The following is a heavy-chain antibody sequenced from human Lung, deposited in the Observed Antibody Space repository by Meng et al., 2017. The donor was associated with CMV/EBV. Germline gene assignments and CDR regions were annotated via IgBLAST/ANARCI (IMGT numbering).Heavy chain of an antibody. J-gene: IGHJ5*02. CDR3: ARRTTGGKNWFDP. Sequence: ASXXVSXKASGYTFTSYDINWVRQATGQGLEWMGWMNPNSGNTGYAQKFQGRVTMTRNTSISTAYMELSSLRSEDTAVYYCARRTTGGKNWFDPWGQGTXVNGAS. CDR1: GYTFTSYD. D-gene: IGHD4-17*01. CDR2: MNPNSGNT. V-gene: IGHV1-8*01.